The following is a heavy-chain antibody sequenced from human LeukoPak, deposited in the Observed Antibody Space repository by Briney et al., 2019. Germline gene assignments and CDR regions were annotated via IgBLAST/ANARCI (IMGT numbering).Heavy chain of an antibody. J-gene: IGHJ4*02. CDR2: IYYTGET. D-gene: IGHD2-2*02. V-gene: IGHV4-59*08. Sequence: SETLSLNCSVSGGSITSHYWSWIRQPPGKGLEWLGYIYYTGETRSIPSLRSRLTMSIDTSKNQVSLTLSFVTAADTAVYYCAKSRSSSISCYNYWGQGTLVTVSS. CDR1: GGSITSHY. CDR3: AKSRSSSISCYNY.